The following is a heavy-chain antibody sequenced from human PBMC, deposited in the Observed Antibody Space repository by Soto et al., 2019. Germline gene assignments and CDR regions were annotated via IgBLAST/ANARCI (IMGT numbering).Heavy chain of an antibody. CDR3: ARGGPYQLLPWTDYYYYGMDV. CDR1: GYTFTSYG. J-gene: IGHJ6*02. D-gene: IGHD2-2*01. CDR2: ISAYNGNT. V-gene: IGHV1-18*01. Sequence: GASVKVSCKASGYTFTSYGISWVRQAPGQGLEWMGWISAYNGNTNYAQKLQGRVTMTTDTSTSTAYMELRSLRSDDTAVYYCARGGPYQLLPWTDYYYYGMDVWGQGTTVTVSS.